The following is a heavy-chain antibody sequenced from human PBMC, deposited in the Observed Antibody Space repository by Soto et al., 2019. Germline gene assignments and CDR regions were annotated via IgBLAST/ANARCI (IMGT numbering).Heavy chain of an antibody. V-gene: IGHV1-2*02. CDR1: GYTFTGYD. CDR2: INPNSGAT. D-gene: IGHD4-17*01. Sequence: QVQLVQSGAEVKKPGASVKVSCKASGYTFTGYDIHWVRQAPGQGLEWMGWINPNSGATNYAQKLQGRVTMTRDTSISTTHMERSRLRTADTALYYWARAVVNTAPNFGYWGQGTLVAVSS. J-gene: IGHJ4*02. CDR3: ARAVVNTAPNFGY.